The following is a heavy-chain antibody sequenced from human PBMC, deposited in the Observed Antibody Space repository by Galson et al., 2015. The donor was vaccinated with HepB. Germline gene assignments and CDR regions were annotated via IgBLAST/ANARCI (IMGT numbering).Heavy chain of an antibody. J-gene: IGHJ3*02. CDR1: GFTFSSYG. D-gene: IGHD3-22*01. V-gene: IGHV3-30*03. CDR3: ARRIRGGYYAFDI. Sequence: SLRLSCAASGFTFSSYGMHWVRQAPGKGLEWVALISYHGSNKYYADSVKGRFTISRDNPKNTLHLQMNSLRAEDTAVYYCARRIRGGYYAFDIWGQGTTVTVSS. CDR2: ISYHGSNK.